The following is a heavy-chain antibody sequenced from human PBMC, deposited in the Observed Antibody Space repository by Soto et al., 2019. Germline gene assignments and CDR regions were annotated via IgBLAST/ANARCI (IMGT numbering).Heavy chain of an antibody. Sequence: ASVKVSCKVSGYTLTELSMHWVRQAPGKGLEWMGGFDPEDGETIYAQKFQGRVTMTEDTSTDTAYMELSSLRSEDTAVYYCATGIRVVTAPSHYYGMDVWGQGTTVTVSS. CDR3: ATGIRVVTAPSHYYGMDV. CDR1: GYTLTELS. J-gene: IGHJ6*02. D-gene: IGHD2-21*02. V-gene: IGHV1-24*01. CDR2: FDPEDGET.